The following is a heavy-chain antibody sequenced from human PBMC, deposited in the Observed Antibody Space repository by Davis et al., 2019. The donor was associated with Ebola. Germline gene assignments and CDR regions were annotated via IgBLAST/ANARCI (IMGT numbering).Heavy chain of an antibody. CDR3: ARLAIYGSGSYQGGYNYGMDV. CDR2: IYPGDSDT. D-gene: IGHD3-10*01. CDR1: GYSFTSHW. V-gene: IGHV5-51*01. J-gene: IGHJ6*02. Sequence: GESLKISCTGSGYSFTSHWIGWVRQLPGKGLEWMGIIYPGDSDTRYTPSFQGQVTISADKSISTAYLQWSSLKASDTAMYYCARLAIYGSGSYQGGYNYGMDVWGQGTTVIVSS.